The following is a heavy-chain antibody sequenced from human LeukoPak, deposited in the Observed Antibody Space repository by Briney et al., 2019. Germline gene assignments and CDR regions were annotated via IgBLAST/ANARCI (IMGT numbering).Heavy chain of an antibody. J-gene: IGHJ5*02. CDR3: ARDCGTTGTTGWFDP. CDR2: IIPIFGTA. CDR1: GGTFSSYA. Sequence: ASVKVSCKASGGTFSSYAISWVRQAPGQGLEWMGGIIPIFGTANYAQKFQGRVTITADKSTSTAYMELSSLRSEDTAVYYCARDCGTTGTTGWFDPWGQGTLVTVSS. D-gene: IGHD1-1*01. V-gene: IGHV1-69*06.